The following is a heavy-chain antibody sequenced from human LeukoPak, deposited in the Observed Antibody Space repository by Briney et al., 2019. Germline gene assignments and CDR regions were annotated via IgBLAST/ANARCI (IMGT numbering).Heavy chain of an antibody. V-gene: IGHV3-23*01. Sequence: GGSLRLSCAASGFTFSSYVMSWVRQAPGKGLEWVSAISGSGGSTYYADSVKGRFTISRDNSKNTLYLQMNSLRAEDTAVYYCAKDLQYCSGGSCYRRGAFDIWGQGTMVTVSS. J-gene: IGHJ3*02. CDR1: GFTFSSYV. CDR2: ISGSGGST. CDR3: AKDLQYCSGGSCYRRGAFDI. D-gene: IGHD2-15*01.